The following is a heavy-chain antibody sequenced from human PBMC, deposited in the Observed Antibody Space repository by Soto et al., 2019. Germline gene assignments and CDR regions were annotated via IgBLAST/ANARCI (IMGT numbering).Heavy chain of an antibody. Sequence: GVSLRLSCAASGFTFNNYAMFWVRQAPGKGLEWVSGISSGGAGTYYADSVKGRFTISRDNSKNTLYVQMNSLTAEDTAVYYCAKDGPYSGNYYYSDSWGQGPLVTVSS. CDR3: AKDGPYSGNYYYSDS. D-gene: IGHD1-26*01. J-gene: IGHJ4*02. V-gene: IGHV3-23*01. CDR2: ISSGGAGT. CDR1: GFTFNNYA.